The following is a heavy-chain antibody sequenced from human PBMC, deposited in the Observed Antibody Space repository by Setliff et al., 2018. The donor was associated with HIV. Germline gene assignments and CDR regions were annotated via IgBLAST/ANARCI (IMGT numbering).Heavy chain of an antibody. CDR1: GFTFISYS. Sequence: RLSCPASGFTFISYSITWVRQAPGKGLEWVSAISGSGDSTFYADSVQGRFTISRDNSKNSLYLQMNNLRGEDTALYYCAKDIYGGHFYYFDYWGQGTLVTVSS. D-gene: IGHD4-17*01. J-gene: IGHJ4*03. CDR2: ISGSGDST. CDR3: AKDIYGGHFYYFDY. V-gene: IGHV3-23*01.